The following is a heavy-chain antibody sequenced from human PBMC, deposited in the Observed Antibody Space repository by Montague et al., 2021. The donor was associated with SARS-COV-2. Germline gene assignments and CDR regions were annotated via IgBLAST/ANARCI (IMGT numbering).Heavy chain of an antibody. CDR1: GGSISSYY. Sequence: SETLSLTCTVSGGSISSYYWSWIRQPPGKGLEWIGYIYYSGSTNYNPSLKSRGTISVDTSKNQFSLKLSSVTAADTAVYYCARCITIFGVVGSWFDPWGQGTLVTVSS. V-gene: IGHV4-59*01. CDR3: ARCITIFGVVGSWFDP. CDR2: IYYSGST. J-gene: IGHJ5*02. D-gene: IGHD3-3*01.